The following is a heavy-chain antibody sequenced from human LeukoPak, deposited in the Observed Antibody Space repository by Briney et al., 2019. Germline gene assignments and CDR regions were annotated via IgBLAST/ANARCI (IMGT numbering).Heavy chain of an antibody. CDR1: GGSISGYY. CDR3: ARGGDGYNYGDH. CDR2: IYYDGSA. D-gene: IGHD5-24*01. V-gene: IGHV4-59*01. J-gene: IGHJ5*02. Sequence: PSETLSLTCTVSGGSISGYYWNWIRQPPGKRLEWIGYIYYDGSAKYNSSFESRVTISVDTSKNHFSLKLNSVTAADTAVYYCARGGDGYNYGDHWGQEALVTVSS.